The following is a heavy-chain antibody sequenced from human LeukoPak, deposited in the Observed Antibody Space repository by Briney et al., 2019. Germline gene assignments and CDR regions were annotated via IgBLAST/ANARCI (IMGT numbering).Heavy chain of an antibody. CDR2: ISDSGGRT. Sequence: GGSLRLSCAASGFTFSSYAMSWVRQAPGKGLEWVSSISDSGGRTYHADSVKGRFTISRDNSKNTLYLQMNSLRAEDTAVYYCARDYYDSSGYYTDYWGQGTLVTVSS. CDR3: ARDYYDSSGYYTDY. V-gene: IGHV3-23*01. J-gene: IGHJ4*02. D-gene: IGHD3-22*01. CDR1: GFTFSSYA.